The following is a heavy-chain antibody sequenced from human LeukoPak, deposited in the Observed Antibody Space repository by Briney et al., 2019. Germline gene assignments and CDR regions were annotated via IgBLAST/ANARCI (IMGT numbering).Heavy chain of an antibody. D-gene: IGHD2-21*02. Sequence: PSETVSLTCAVYGGSFSGYYWSWIRQPPGKGLEWIGEINHSGSTNYNPSLKSRVTISVDTSKNQFSLKLSSVTAADTAVYYCARRAYCGGDCIDSYYYYYMDVWGKGTTVTISS. CDR2: INHSGST. J-gene: IGHJ6*03. V-gene: IGHV4-34*01. CDR3: ARRAYCGGDCIDSYYYYYMDV. CDR1: GGSFSGYY.